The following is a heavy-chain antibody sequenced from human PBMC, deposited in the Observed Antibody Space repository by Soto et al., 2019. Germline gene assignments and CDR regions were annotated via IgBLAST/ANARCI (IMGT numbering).Heavy chain of an antibody. CDR1: GFTFSDYY. J-gene: IGHJ6*02. CDR3: ARVYDSSGYYLSMDV. Sequence: PGESLKLSCASSGFTFSDYYMTWILQAPVKGLEWVSYISSGGSAMYYADSVKGRFTISRDNAKNSLYLQMNSLRAEDTAVYYCARVYDSSGYYLSMDVWGQGTTVTVSS. CDR2: ISSGGSAM. D-gene: IGHD3-22*01. V-gene: IGHV3-11*01.